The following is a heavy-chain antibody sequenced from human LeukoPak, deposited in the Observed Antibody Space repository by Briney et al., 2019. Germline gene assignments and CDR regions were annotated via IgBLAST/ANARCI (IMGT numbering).Heavy chain of an antibody. D-gene: IGHD2-2*01. V-gene: IGHV3-21*01. CDR2: ISSSSSYI. Sequence: GGSLRLSCAASGFTFSSYSMNWVRQAPGKGLEWVSSISSSSSYIYYADSVKGRFTISRDNAKNSLYLQMNSLRAEDTAVYYCARGKYCGSTSCAKGSWFDPWGQGTLVTVSS. CDR3: ARGKYCGSTSCAKGSWFDP. J-gene: IGHJ5*02. CDR1: GFTFSSYS.